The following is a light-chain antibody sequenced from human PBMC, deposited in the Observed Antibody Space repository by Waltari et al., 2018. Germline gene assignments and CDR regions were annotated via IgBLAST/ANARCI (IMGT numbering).Light chain of an antibody. V-gene: IGKV2-30*01. J-gene: IGKJ2*01. Sequence: VVLTPSPLSRPVTPGRPASISCSPRKSLVYHDGNTYLNWLQQRPGQSPRRLLYKISNRDSGVPDRFSGSGSGTDFTLKISRVEAEDVGIYYCMHGGHWPYTFGQGTKLEIE. CDR2: KIS. CDR1: KSLVYHDGNTY. CDR3: MHGGHWPYT.